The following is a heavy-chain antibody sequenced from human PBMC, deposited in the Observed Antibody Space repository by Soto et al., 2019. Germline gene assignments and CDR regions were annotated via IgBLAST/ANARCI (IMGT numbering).Heavy chain of an antibody. J-gene: IGHJ6*02. CDR3: AKEGQYYDILTGYRSYYGMDV. Sequence: QVQLVESGGGVVQPGRSLRLSCAASGFTFSSYGMHWVRQAPGKGLEWVAVISYDGSNKYYADSVKGRFTISRDNSKNTLYLKMISLRAEDTAVYYCAKEGQYYDILTGYRSYYGMDVWGQGTTVTVSS. CDR2: ISYDGSNK. D-gene: IGHD3-9*01. CDR1: GFTFSSYG. V-gene: IGHV3-30*18.